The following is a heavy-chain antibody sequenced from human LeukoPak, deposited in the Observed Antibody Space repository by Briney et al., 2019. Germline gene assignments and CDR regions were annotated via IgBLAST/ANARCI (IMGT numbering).Heavy chain of an antibody. J-gene: IGHJ3*02. V-gene: IGHV3-23*01. CDR2: ISGSGAGK. CDR3: AKAAYGDYAGAFDI. Sequence: PGGSLRLSCAASGFTFSTYAMTWVRQAPGKGLEWVSSISGSGAGKFYAAPVKGRFTTSRDNSKNTLFVQMNNLRAEDTAVYYCAKAAYGDYAGAFDIWGQGIMVIVSS. D-gene: IGHD4-17*01. CDR1: GFTFSTYA.